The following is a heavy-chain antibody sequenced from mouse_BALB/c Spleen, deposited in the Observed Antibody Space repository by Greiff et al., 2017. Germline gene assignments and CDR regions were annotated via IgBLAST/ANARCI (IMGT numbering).Heavy chain of an antibody. CDR3: ARGSSAWFAY. V-gene: IGHV1S126*01. Sequence: QVQLKQSGPQLVRPGASVKISCKASGYSFTSYWMHWVKQRPGQGLEWIGMIDPSDSETRLNQKFKDKATLTVDKSSSTAYMQLSSPTSEDSAVYYCARGSSAWFAYWGQGTLVTVSA. CDR2: IDPSDSET. J-gene: IGHJ3*01. D-gene: IGHD1-3*01. CDR1: GYSFTSYW.